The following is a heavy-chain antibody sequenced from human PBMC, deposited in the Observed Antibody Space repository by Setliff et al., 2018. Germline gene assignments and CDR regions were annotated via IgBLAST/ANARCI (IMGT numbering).Heavy chain of an antibody. CDR3: SKPLPRVPPYASGSSSTYRNDAFAI. D-gene: IGHD3-10*01. V-gene: IGHV3-30*18. J-gene: IGHJ3*02. CDR2: ISSDGNNE. CDR1: GFTFRAYG. Sequence: LRLSCEASGFTFRAYGKFWVRQAPGKGLEWMAVISSDGNNEYYADSVKGRFTVSRDNSKNTLYLQVNSLRPDDTAVYYCSKPLPRVPPYASGSSSTYRNDAFAIWGQGTMVTVSS.